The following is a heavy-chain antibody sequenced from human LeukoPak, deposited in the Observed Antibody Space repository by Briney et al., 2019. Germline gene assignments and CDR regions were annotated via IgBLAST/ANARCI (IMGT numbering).Heavy chain of an antibody. CDR3: ARHGGAGELPIG. J-gene: IGHJ4*02. Sequence: PSETLSLTCTVSGGSISSYYWSWIRQPPGKGLEWIGYIYTSGSTNYNPSLKSRVTISVDTSKNQFSLKLSSVTAADTAVYYCARHGGAGELPIGWGQGTLVTVSS. CDR1: GGSISSYY. V-gene: IGHV4-4*09. CDR2: IYTSGST. D-gene: IGHD1-26*01.